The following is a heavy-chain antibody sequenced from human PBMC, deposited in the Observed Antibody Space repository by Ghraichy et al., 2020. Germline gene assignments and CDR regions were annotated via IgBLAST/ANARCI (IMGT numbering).Heavy chain of an antibody. CDR1: GFTFSSYA. J-gene: IGHJ6*02. D-gene: IGHD2-21*02. CDR2: ISGSGGST. Sequence: ESLNISCAASGFTFSSYAMSWVRQAPGKGLEWVSAISGSGGSTYYADSVKGRFTISRDNSKNTLYLQMNSLRAEDTAVYYCAKPSYCGGDCYYYYYGMDVWGQGTTVTVSS. CDR3: AKPSYCGGDCYYYYYGMDV. V-gene: IGHV3-23*01.